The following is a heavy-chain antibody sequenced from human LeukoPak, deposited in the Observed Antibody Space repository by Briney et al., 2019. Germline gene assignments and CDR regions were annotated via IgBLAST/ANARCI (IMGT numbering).Heavy chain of an antibody. CDR1: GGSISSGDYY. V-gene: IGHV4-30-4*01. D-gene: IGHD6-13*01. CDR2: IYYSGST. Sequence: ASQTLSLTCTVSGGSISSGDYYWSWIRQPPGKGLEWIGYIYYSGSTNYNPSLKSRVTISVDTSKNQFSLKLSSVTAADTAVYYCARAPTAAGPSYYYYGMDVWGKGTTVTVSS. J-gene: IGHJ6*04. CDR3: ARAPTAAGPSYYYYGMDV.